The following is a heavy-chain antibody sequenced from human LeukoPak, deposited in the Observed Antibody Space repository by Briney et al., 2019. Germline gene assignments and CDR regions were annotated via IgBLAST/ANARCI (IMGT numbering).Heavy chain of an antibody. CDR3: ARNSGYDYVWGSYRDYYGMDV. CDR2: IYYSGST. J-gene: IGHJ6*02. V-gene: IGHV4-59*06. D-gene: IGHD3-16*02. CDR1: GGSISSYY. Sequence: SETLSLTCTVSGGSISSYYWSRIRQPPGKGLEWIGYIYYSGSTYYNPSLKSRVTISVDTSKNQFSLKLSSVTAADTAVYYCARNSGYDYVWGSYRDYYGMDVWGQGTTVTVSS.